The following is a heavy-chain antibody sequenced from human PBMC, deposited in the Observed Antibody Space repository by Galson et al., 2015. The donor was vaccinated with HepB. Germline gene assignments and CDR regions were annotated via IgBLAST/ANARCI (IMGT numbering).Heavy chain of an antibody. CDR3: ARTQNTYYAFCSGYHDAFDI. CDR2: IIPIVGIT. D-gene: IGHD3-3*01. J-gene: IGHJ3*02. V-gene: IGHV1-69*04. CDR1: GGTFSSYA. Sequence: SVKVSCKASGGTFSSYAMGWVRQAPGQGLEWMGRIIPIVGITNYAQKFQGRVTITADKSTSTGYMELSSLKSEDTAIYYCARTQNTYYAFCSGYHDAFDIWAQGTLVTGST.